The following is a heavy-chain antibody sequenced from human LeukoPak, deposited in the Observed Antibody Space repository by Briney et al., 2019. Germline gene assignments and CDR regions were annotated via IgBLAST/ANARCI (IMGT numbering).Heavy chain of an antibody. D-gene: IGHD3-22*01. CDR1: GFTFSSYA. CDR3: AKDGQYYYDSSGYFDY. Sequence: GGSLGLSCAASGFTFSSYAMSWVRQAPGKGLEWVSAISGSGGSTYYADSVKGRFTISRDNSKNTLYLQMNSLRAEDTAVYYCAKDGQYYYDSSGYFDYWGQGTLVTVSS. CDR2: ISGSGGST. J-gene: IGHJ4*02. V-gene: IGHV3-23*01.